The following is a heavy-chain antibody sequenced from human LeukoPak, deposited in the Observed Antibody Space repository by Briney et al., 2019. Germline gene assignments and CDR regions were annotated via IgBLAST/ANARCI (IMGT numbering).Heavy chain of an antibody. CDR2: IIPIFGTA. J-gene: IGHJ5*02. V-gene: IGHV1-69*05. CDR1: GGTFSSYA. CDR3: ARTIPYYDILTGYYTSNTNWFDP. Sequence: SVKVSCKASGGTFSSYAISWVRQAPGQGLEWMGGIIPIFGTADYAQKFQGRVTITTDESTSTAYMELSSLRSEDTAVYYCARTIPYYDILTGYYTSNTNWFDPWGQGTLVTVSS. D-gene: IGHD3-9*01.